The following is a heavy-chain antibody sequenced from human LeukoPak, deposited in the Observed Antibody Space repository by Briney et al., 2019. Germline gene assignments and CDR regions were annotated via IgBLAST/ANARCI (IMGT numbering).Heavy chain of an antibody. CDR1: GGSISSSSYY. J-gene: IGHJ4*02. Sequence: SETLSLTCTVSGGSISSSSYYWGWIRQPPGKGLEWIGSIYYSGSTNNNPSLKSRVTISVDTSKNQFSLKLSSVTAADTAVYYCATLTTVVTPSYFDYWGQGTLVTVSS. CDR3: ATLTTVVTPSYFDY. V-gene: IGHV4-39*07. D-gene: IGHD4-23*01. CDR2: IYYSGST.